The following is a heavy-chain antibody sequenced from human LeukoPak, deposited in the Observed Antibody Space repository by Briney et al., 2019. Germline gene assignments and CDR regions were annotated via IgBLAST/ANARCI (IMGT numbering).Heavy chain of an antibody. CDR2: INHSGST. D-gene: IGHD3-10*01. CDR1: GGSISSYY. CDR3: ARVRSVYYGSGSYYRGAKPRDY. J-gene: IGHJ4*02. V-gene: IGHV4-34*01. Sequence: SETLSLTCTVSGGSISSYYWSWIRQPPGKGLEWIGEINHSGSTNYNPSLKSRVTISVDTSKNQFSLKLSSVTAADTAVYYCARVRSVYYGSGSYYRGAKPRDYWGQGTLVTVSS.